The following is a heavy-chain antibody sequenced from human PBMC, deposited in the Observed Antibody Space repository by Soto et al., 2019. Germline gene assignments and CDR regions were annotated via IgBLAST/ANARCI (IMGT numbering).Heavy chain of an antibody. V-gene: IGHV3-11*06. CDR2: ISSSSSYT. CDR1: GFTFSDYY. CDR3: ARVGIAVAGAHDY. J-gene: IGHJ4*02. D-gene: IGHD6-19*01. Sequence: QVQLVESGGGLVKPGGSLRLSCAASGFTFSDYYMSWIRQAPGEGLEWVSYISSSSSYTNYADSVKGRFTISRDNAKNSLYLQMNSLRAEDTAVYYCARVGIAVAGAHDYWGQGTLVTVSS.